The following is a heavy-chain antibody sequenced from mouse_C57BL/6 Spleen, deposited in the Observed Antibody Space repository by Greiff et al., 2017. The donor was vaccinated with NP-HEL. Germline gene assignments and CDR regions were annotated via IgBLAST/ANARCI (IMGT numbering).Heavy chain of an antibody. V-gene: IGHV1-42*01. CDR2: INPSTGGT. CDR1: GYSFTGYY. Sequence: VQLKESGPELVKPGASVKISCKASGYSFTGYYMNWVKQSPEKSLEWIGEINPSTGGTTYNQKFKAKATLTVDKSSSTAYMQLKSLTSEDSAVYYCARERVPGDYWGQGTSVTVSS. J-gene: IGHJ4*01. D-gene: IGHD5-1*01. CDR3: ARERVPGDY.